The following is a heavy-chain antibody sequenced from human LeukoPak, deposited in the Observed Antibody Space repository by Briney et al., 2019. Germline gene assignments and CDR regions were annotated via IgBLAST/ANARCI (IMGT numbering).Heavy chain of an antibody. Sequence: HPGGSLRLSCAASGFTFSSYSMNWVRQAPGKGLEWVSAISKSGHHTYYAASAKGRFTIYRDNSKNTQYLQMNSLRAEDTAVYYCATSWGPDTSAFRWGRDGMDVWGQGTTVIVS. CDR2: ISKSGHHT. CDR3: ATSWGPDTSAFRWGRDGMDV. J-gene: IGHJ6*02. V-gene: IGHV3-23*01. D-gene: IGHD3-16*01. CDR1: GFTFSSYS.